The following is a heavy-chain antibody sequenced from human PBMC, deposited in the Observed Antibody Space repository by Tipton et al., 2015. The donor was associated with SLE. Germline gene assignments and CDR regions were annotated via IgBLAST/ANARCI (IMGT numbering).Heavy chain of an antibody. CDR1: GFTFSSYA. V-gene: IGHV3-23*01. Sequence: SLRLSCAASGFTFSSYAMNWVRQAPGKGLEWVSAISGSGGSTYYADSVKGRFAISRDNSKNTLYLQMNSLTVEDTAVYYCARNINGYAGLDVWGQGTTVTVSS. CDR2: ISGSGGST. CDR3: ARNINGYAGLDV. J-gene: IGHJ6*02. D-gene: IGHD5-12*01.